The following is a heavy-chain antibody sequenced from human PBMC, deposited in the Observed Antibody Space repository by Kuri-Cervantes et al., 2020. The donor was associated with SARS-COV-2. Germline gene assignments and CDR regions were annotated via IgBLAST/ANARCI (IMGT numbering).Heavy chain of an antibody. CDR2: ISSNGGST. CDR3: AKDRQNYSFWSGLDY. J-gene: IGHJ4*02. D-gene: IGHD3-3*01. Sequence: GESLKISCAASGFTFSSYAMHWVRQAPGKGLEYVSAISSNGGSTYYADSVKGRFTISRDNSKNTLYLQMNSLRTEDTAVYYCAKDRQNYSFWSGLDYWGQGTLVTVSS. CDR1: GFTFSSYA. V-gene: IGHV3-64D*08.